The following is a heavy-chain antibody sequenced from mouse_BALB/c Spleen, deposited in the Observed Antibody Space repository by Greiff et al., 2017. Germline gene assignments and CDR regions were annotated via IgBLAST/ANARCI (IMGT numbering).Heavy chain of an antibody. CDR2: ISYSGST. V-gene: IGHV3-2*02. CDR3: ARYYRYDCPWFAY. J-gene: IGHJ3*01. D-gene: IGHD2-14*01. Sequence: EVQLQESGPGLVKPSQSLSLTCTVTGYSITSDYAWNWIRQFPGNKLEWMGYISYSGSTSYNPSLKSRISITRDTSKNQFFLQLNSVTTEDTATYYCARYYRYDCPWFAYWGQGTLVTVSA. CDR1: GYSITSDYA.